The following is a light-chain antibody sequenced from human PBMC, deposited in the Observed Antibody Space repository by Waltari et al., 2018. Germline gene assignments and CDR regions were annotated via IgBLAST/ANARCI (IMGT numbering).Light chain of an antibody. J-gene: IGLJ3*02. CDR3: SSYTTSNTWV. CDR1: RSDVGVHNY. Sequence: QSALTQPASVSGSPGQSITISCTGTRSDVGVHNYVSWYQQHPGKAPKLMIYAVNKRPSGVSDRFSGSRSGNTASLTISGLQAEDEADYYCSSYTTSNTWVFGGGTKLTVL. V-gene: IGLV2-14*03. CDR2: AVN.